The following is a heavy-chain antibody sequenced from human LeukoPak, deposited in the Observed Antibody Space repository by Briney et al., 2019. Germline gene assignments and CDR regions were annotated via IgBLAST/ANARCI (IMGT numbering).Heavy chain of an antibody. V-gene: IGHV4-34*01. Sequence: NPSETLSLTCAVYGGSLSGHYWSWIRQSTGKGLEWIGDIHHDGRTKYSPSLKSRVSILLDTSKNEFSLRLTPVTAADMALYFCAREPVPQDYGDTVNAYDLWGQGTMVIVSS. D-gene: IGHD4-17*01. CDR3: AREPVPQDYGDTVNAYDL. CDR2: IHHDGRT. J-gene: IGHJ3*01. CDR1: GGSLSGHY.